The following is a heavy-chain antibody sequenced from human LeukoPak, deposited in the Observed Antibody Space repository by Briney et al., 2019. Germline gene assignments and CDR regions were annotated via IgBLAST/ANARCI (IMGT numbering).Heavy chain of an antibody. CDR3: ARGSDGSGSYPYYYYYYYMDV. Sequence: PGGSLRLSCAASGFTFSDYYMSWIRQAPGKWLEWVSYISSSGSTIYYADSVKGRFTISRDNAKNSLYLQMNSLRAEDTAVYYCARGSDGSGSYPYYYYYYYMDVWGKGTTVAVSS. J-gene: IGHJ6*03. CDR2: ISSSGSTI. CDR1: GFTFSDYY. V-gene: IGHV3-11*04. D-gene: IGHD3-10*01.